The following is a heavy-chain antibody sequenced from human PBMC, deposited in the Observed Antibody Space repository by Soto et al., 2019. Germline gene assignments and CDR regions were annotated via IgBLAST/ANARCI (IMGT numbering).Heavy chain of an antibody. Sequence: QVQLVPPGAEGKKPGASVKVSCKVSGYTLTELSMHWVRQAPGKGLEWMGGFDPEDGETTYAQKFQGRVTSTQDTSTDTAYMERRSVRSEDTAAYYCATSDVLDRTYSSSWQETYYWGQGTLVTVSS. CDR3: ATSDVLDRTYSSSWQETYY. D-gene: IGHD6-13*01. CDR1: GYTLTELS. V-gene: IGHV1-24*01. CDR2: FDPEDGET. J-gene: IGHJ4*02.